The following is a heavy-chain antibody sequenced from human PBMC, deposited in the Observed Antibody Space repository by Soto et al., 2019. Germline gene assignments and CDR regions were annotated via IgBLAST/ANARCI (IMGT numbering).Heavy chain of an antibody. D-gene: IGHD6-6*01. Sequence: KTSETLSLTCAVYGGSFSGYYWSWIRQPPGKGLEWIGEINHSGSTNYNPSLKSRVTISVDTSKNQFSLKLSSVTAADTAVYYCARGEIRREYSSSLRSGWFDPWGQGTLVTVSS. J-gene: IGHJ5*02. CDR2: INHSGST. V-gene: IGHV4-34*01. CDR1: GGSFSGYY. CDR3: ARGEIRREYSSSLRSGWFDP.